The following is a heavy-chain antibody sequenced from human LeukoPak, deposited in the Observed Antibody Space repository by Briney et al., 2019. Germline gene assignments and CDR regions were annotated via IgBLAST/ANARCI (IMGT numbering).Heavy chain of an antibody. CDR3: AKASVVAAHDY. CDR2: ISSSGGST. CDR1: GFTFSSYA. V-gene: IGHV3-23*01. D-gene: IGHD6-19*01. Sequence: GGSLRLSCAASGFTFSSYATSWVRQAPGKGLEWVSTISSSGGSTYYADSVKGRFTISRDTSKNTLYLQMNSLRAEDTAVYYCAKASVVAAHDYWGQGTLVTVSS. J-gene: IGHJ4*02.